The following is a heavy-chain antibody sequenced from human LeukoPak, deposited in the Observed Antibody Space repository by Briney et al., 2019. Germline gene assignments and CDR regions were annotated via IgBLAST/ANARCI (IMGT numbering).Heavy chain of an antibody. CDR2: IRFDGSNK. J-gene: IGHJ4*02. CDR3: AKDYDFWSGYYSPTRGYFDY. Sequence: GGSLRLSCAAAGFTFSSSGMHWVRQAPGKGLEWVAFIRFDGSNKYYADSVKGRFTISRDNSKNTLYLQMNSLRAEDAAVYYCAKDYDFWSGYYSPTRGYFDYWGQGTLVTVSS. V-gene: IGHV3-30*02. CDR1: GFTFSSSG. D-gene: IGHD3-3*01.